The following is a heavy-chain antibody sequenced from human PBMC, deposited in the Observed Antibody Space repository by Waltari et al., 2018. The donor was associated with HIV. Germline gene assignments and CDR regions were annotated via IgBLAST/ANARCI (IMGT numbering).Heavy chain of an antibody. Sequence: EVQLLESGGALVQPGGSLRLSCAGSGFPFVSYAIRWFRQAPGKGLEWVSSISATGATTYYSESVKGRFTISRDNSKNTLSLQMNSLLVEDTAIYYCASHPVPYCGNRRCYGGFWGQGTLVTVSS. D-gene: IGHD2-21*01. J-gene: IGHJ4*02. CDR2: ISATGATT. CDR3: ASHPVPYCGNRRCYGGF. CDR1: GFPFVSYA. V-gene: IGHV3-23*01.